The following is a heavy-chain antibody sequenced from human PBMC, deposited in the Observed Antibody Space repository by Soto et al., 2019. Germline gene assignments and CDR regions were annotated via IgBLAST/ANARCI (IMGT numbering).Heavy chain of an antibody. CDR1: GGSISSYY. V-gene: IGHV4-59*01. J-gene: IGHJ5*02. Sequence: SETLCLTCTVSGGSISSYYWSWIRQPPGKGLEWIGYIYYSGSTNYNPSLKSRVTISVDTSKNQFSLKLSSVTAADTAVYYCARERLRRDTSSSWYANWFDPWGQGTLVTSPQ. CDR2: IYYSGST. CDR3: ARERLRRDTSSSWYANWFDP. D-gene: IGHD6-13*01.